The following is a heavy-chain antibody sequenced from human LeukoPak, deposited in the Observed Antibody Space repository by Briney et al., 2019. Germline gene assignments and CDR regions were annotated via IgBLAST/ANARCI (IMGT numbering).Heavy chain of an antibody. Sequence: SETLSLTCTVSGGSISSYYWSWIRQPPGKGLEWIGYIYYSGSTNYNPSLKGRVTISVDTSKNQFSLKLSSVTAADTAVYYCAREVPGDYYDSSGYLPYAFDIWGQGTMVTVSS. V-gene: IGHV4-59*01. J-gene: IGHJ3*02. CDR1: GGSISSYY. CDR2: IYYSGST. CDR3: AREVPGDYYDSSGYLPYAFDI. D-gene: IGHD3-22*01.